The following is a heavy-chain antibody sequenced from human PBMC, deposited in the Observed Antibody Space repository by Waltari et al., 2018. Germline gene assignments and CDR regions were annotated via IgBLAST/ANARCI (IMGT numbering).Heavy chain of an antibody. CDR3: VKNNYYSSGYNWLGP. CDR1: GHTSGSYD. Sequence: VQLEQSGAEVTKPGASVKVSCKTSGHTSGSYDSNWVRQASGQGLEWMGWMKPMNDYPGYAQKFQGRVTMTRNISINTASMELTSLTIADTGVYDCVKNNYYSSGYNWLGPWSQGPLVTVSS. D-gene: IGHD3-22*01. V-gene: IGHV1-8*01. CDR2: MKPMNDYP. J-gene: IGHJ5*02.